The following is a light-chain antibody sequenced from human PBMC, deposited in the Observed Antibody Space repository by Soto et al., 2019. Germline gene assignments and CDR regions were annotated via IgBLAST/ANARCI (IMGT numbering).Light chain of an antibody. V-gene: IGKV1-9*01. CDR2: AAS. Sequence: DIQLTQSPSFLSASVGDRVTITCRASQGISSYLAWYQQKPGKAPKLLIYAASTLQSGVPSRFSGSGSGTEFTLTISSLQPEDFATYYYQQLLTFGQGTRLEIK. CDR1: QGISSY. J-gene: IGKJ5*01. CDR3: QQLLT.